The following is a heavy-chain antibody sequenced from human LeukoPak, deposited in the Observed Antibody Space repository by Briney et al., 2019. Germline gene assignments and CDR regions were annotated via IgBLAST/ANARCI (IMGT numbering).Heavy chain of an antibody. CDR3: ARPPGKDHDSGFYGWFDP. V-gene: IGHV4-39*07. CDR2: INHSGST. J-gene: IGHJ5*02. D-gene: IGHD1-26*01. Sequence: PSETLSLTCTVSGGSISSGGYYWSWIRQPPGKGLEWIGEINHSGSTNYNPSLKSRVTISVDTSKNQFSLKLSSVTAADTAVYYCARPPGKDHDSGFYGWFDPWGQGTLVTVSS. CDR1: GGSISSGGYY.